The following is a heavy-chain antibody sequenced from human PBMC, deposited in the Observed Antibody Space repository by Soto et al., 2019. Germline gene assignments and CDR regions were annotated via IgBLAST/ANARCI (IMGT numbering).Heavy chain of an antibody. CDR2: IHNSGST. D-gene: IGHD3-10*01. CDR1: GGSMNSHDYY. J-gene: IGHJ3*02. Sequence: QQQLQESGPGLVKPSQTLSLTCTVSGGSMNSHDYYWSWIRQPPGKGLECIGYIHNSGSTHYNPSLKSRLTISSDMSKKQFSLRLNSVTAADTALYFCARGEVRGPFDIWGQGTKVTVSS. V-gene: IGHV4-30-4*01. CDR3: ARGEVRGPFDI.